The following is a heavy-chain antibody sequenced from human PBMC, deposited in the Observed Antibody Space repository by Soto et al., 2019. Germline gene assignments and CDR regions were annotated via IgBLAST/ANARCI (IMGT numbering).Heavy chain of an antibody. J-gene: IGHJ6*02. V-gene: IGHV3-15*01. Sequence: EVQLVESGGGFVQPGGSLRLSCVASRFSFTNAWMSWVRQAPGKGPEWVGRIKSKTDGGTADYAAPVKGRFTISRDDSQNTLDLHMDSLKAEDAALSDCSKVIGCCGLDIWGQGTTVTVSS. CDR3: SKVIGCCGLDI. CDR2: IKSKTDGGTA. D-gene: IGHD2-15*01. CDR1: RFSFTNAW.